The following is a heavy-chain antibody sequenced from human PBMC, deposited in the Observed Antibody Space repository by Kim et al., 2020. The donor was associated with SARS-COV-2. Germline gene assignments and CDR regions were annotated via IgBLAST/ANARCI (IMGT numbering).Heavy chain of an antibody. CDR3: ARDLVPAAPNWFDP. Sequence: SETLSLTCTVSGGSISSSSYYWGWIRQPPGKGLEWIGSIYYSGSTYYNPSLKSRVTISVDTSKNQFSLKLSSVTAADTAVYYCARDLVPAAPNWFDPWGQGTLVTVSS. J-gene: IGHJ5*02. D-gene: IGHD2-2*01. CDR1: GGSISSSSYY. CDR2: IYYSGST. V-gene: IGHV4-39*07.